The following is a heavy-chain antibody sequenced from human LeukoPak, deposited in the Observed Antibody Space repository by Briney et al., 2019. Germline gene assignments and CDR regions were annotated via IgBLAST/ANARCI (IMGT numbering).Heavy chain of an antibody. CDR2: IYTSGST. CDR1: GGSISSYY. D-gene: IGHD3-10*01. J-gene: IGHJ5*02. CDR3: ARHRGSGSQGYFDP. V-gene: IGHV4-4*07. Sequence: SETLSLTCTVSGGSISSYYWSWIRQPPGKGLEWIGRIYTSGSTNYNPSLKSRVTISVDTSKNQFSLKLSSVSDADTAVYYCARHRGSGSQGYFDPWGQGTLVTVSS.